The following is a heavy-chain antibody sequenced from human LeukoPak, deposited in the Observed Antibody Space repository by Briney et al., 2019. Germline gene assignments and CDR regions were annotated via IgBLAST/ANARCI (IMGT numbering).Heavy chain of an antibody. CDR3: ARGDSSPYCYIDY. D-gene: IGHD3-22*01. J-gene: IGHJ4*02. CDR1: GYTFTGYY. Sequence: ASVKVSCKASGYTFTGYYLHWVRQAPGQGLEWMGWINPNSGDTNYAQKFQGRVTMTRDTSISTAYMELSRLRSDDTAVFYCARGDSSPYCYIDYWGQGTLVTVSS. V-gene: IGHV1-2*02. CDR2: INPNSGDT.